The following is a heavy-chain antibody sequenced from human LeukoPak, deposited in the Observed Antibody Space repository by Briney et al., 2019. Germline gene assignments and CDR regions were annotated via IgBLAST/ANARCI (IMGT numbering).Heavy chain of an antibody. CDR3: ARSTSYHFDY. CDR2: IYSGGGT. CDR1: GFTFSSDS. J-gene: IGHJ4*02. D-gene: IGHD2-2*01. Sequence: GGSLRLSCAASGFTFSSDSMNWVRQAPGKGLEWVSIIYSGGGTNYADSVEGRFTISRDNSKNTLYLQMNSLRAEDTAVYYCARSTSYHFDYWGQGTLVTVSS. V-gene: IGHV3-53*01.